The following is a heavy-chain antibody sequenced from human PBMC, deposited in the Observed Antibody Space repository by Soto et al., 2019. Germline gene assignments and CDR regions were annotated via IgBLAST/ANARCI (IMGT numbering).Heavy chain of an antibody. CDR2: IFHTGSI. Sequence: QLQLQESGSGLVKPSQTLSLTCTVSGDSVSNEDFSWSWIRRTPGKGLEWIGYIFHTGSIHYNTSLKSRVVISVDRSKNHFSLNLTSVTAADTAVYYCARDAGASSNAFDIWGQGTMVTVSP. J-gene: IGHJ3*02. CDR3: ARDAGASSNAFDI. D-gene: IGHD6-6*01. CDR1: GDSVSNEDFS. V-gene: IGHV4-30-2*01.